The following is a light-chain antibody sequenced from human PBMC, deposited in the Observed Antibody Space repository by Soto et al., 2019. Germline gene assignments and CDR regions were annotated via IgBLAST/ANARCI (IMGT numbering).Light chain of an antibody. CDR3: CSYSGTYTEVV. CDR1: SNNY. CDR2: DVT. J-gene: IGLJ2*01. Sequence: QSALTQPRSVSGSPGQPVTISCTGISNNYVSWYQQHPGKVPKVIVYDVTLRPSGVSDRFSGSSSGNTASLAISGLRAEDEADDYCCSYSGTYTEVVFGGGTKVTVL. V-gene: IGLV2-11*01.